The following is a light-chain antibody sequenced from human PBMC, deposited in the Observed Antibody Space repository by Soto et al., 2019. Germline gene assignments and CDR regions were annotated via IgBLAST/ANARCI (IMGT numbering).Light chain of an antibody. J-gene: IGKJ3*01. CDR1: QSVRSS. CDR3: QQRSNWPPEVT. V-gene: IGKV3-11*01. Sequence: EIVLTQSPDTLSLSPGERATLSCRASQSVRSSLAWYQQKPGQAPRLLIYDASNRATGIPARFSGSGSGTDFSLTSSSIEPEDFADYYCQQRSNWPPEVTYGPGTKVDIK. CDR2: DAS.